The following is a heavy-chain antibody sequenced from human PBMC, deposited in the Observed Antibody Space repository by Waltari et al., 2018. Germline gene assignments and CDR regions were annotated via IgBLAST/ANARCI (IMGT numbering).Heavy chain of an antibody. CDR3: TTLDAPCGG. CDR2: IKSTSDGAIT. D-gene: IGHD2-21*01. V-gene: IGHV3-15*01. J-gene: IGHJ4*01. CDR1: GFTFTPAW. Sequence: EVQMVESGGGLVKPGDSLRLSCAASGFTFTPAWLTWVRQAPGKGLGWVVRIKSTSDGAITDFAAPVRGRFSISRDDSQNMVFLQMNSLRTEDTAVYYCTTLDAPCGGWGHGTLVTVSS.